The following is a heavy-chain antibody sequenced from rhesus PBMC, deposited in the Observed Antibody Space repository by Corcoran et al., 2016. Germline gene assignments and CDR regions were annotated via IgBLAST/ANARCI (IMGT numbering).Heavy chain of an antibody. CDR2: IKDKAAGGTG. J-gene: IGHJ4*01. CDR1: GFTFSNSW. D-gene: IGHD3-22*01. CDR3: GRDNYGSIDY. Sequence: EVQLVESGGGLVQPGGSLRLYCAASGFTFSNSWVNWGRQAPGEGLEWVGLIKDKAAGGTGVYAESVKDRFTFSRDDSRNTLYLQMNSLKTEDTAVYYCGRDNYGSIDYWGQGVLVTVSS. V-gene: IGHV3-16*01.